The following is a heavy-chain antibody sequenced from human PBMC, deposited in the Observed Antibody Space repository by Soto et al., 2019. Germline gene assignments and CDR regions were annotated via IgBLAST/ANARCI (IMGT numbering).Heavy chain of an antibody. CDR1: GGAISRGGYY. D-gene: IGHD3-3*01. Sequence: QVQLQESRQGLVKPSQTLSLTCTVSGGAISRGGYYWSWIRQHPGNVLEWIGYIYSSGSTYYNPYLTSRVTKSVDTPKNQFSMKLSSVTAADTAVYYCARIPPTIFGVVNDYWGQGTLVTVSS. V-gene: IGHV4-31*03. CDR2: IYSSGST. CDR3: ARIPPTIFGVVNDY. J-gene: IGHJ4*02.